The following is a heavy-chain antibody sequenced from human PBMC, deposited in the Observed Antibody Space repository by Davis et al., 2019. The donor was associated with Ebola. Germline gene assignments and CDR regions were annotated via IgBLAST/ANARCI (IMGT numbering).Heavy chain of an antibody. Sequence: GGSLRLSCAASGFTFSAYSMNWVRQAPGKGLEWVSYISDSSTTIYYADSVKGRFTISRDNAKNSLYLQMNSLRDEDTAVYYCARGASDYYDSSGYVWEAYYFDYWGQGTLVTVSS. V-gene: IGHV3-48*02. CDR1: GFTFSAYS. CDR3: ARGASDYYDSSGYVWEAYYFDY. CDR2: ISDSSTTI. D-gene: IGHD3-22*01. J-gene: IGHJ4*02.